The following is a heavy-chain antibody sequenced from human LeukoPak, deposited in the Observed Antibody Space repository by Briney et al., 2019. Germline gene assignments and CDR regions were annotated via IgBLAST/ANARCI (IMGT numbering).Heavy chain of an antibody. CDR1: GFTFNSYS. CDR3: ARERGGGGFGVVIKRSYYYMDV. D-gene: IGHD3-3*01. J-gene: IGHJ6*03. CDR2: ICGSNSYI. Sequence: GGALRLSRAASGFTFNSYSTNWVPQAPGKGLEWVSSICGSNSYIYYADSMKSRFTISRDNAKNSLSLHMRSARAEDTAVYYCARERGGGGFGVVIKRSYYYMDVWGKGTTVTISS. V-gene: IGHV3-21*01.